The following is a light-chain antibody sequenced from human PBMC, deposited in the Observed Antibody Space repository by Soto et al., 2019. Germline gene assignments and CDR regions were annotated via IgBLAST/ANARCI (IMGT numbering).Light chain of an antibody. Sequence: DIVMTQSPDSLAVSLGERATINCKSSQSVLYSSNNKNYLVWYQQKPGQPPKLLIYWASTRESGVPDRFSGSGSGTDFTLTISSLQAEDVEVYYCQQHYSVPLTFGPGTKVEIK. CDR3: QQHYSVPLT. CDR2: WAS. CDR1: QSVLYSSNNKNY. V-gene: IGKV4-1*01. J-gene: IGKJ3*01.